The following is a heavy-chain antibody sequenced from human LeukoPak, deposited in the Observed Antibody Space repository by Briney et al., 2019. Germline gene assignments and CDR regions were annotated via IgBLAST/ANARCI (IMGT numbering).Heavy chain of an antibody. D-gene: IGHD3-10*01. CDR3: ARDPYYYGSGSNWFDP. V-gene: IGHV4-4*07. Sequence: PSETLSLTCTVSGGSISSYYWSWIRQPAGKGLEWIGRIYTSGTTNYNPSLKSRVTMSVDTSKNQFSLKLSSVTAADTAVYYCARDPYYYGSGSNWFDPWGQGTLVTVSS. J-gene: IGHJ5*02. CDR2: IYTSGTT. CDR1: GGSISSYY.